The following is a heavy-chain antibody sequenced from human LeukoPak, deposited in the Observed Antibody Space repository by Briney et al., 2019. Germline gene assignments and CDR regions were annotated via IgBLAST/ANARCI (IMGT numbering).Heavy chain of an antibody. V-gene: IGHV3-48*04. CDR2: ISSSSSTI. CDR3: ARDIYYDSSGYYGSVY. Sequence: PGGSLRLSCVASGFTFDDYAMHWVRQAPGKGLEWVSYISSSSSTIYYADSVKGRFTISRDNAKNSLYLQMNSLRAEDTAVYYCARDIYYDSSGYYGSVYWGQGTLVTVSS. J-gene: IGHJ4*02. CDR1: GFTFDDYA. D-gene: IGHD3-22*01.